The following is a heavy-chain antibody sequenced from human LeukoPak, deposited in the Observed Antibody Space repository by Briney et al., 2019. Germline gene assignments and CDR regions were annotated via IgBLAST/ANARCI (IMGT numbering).Heavy chain of an antibody. CDR3: ARERPEGYSDY. V-gene: IGHV3-66*01. CDR2: IYSGGST. D-gene: IGHD4-23*01. CDR1: GFTVSSNY. Sequence: GGSLRLSCAASGFTVSSNYMSWVRQAPGKGLEWVSVIYSGGSTYYADSVKGRFTISRDNSKNTLYLQMNSLRAEDTAVYYCARERPEGYSDYWGQGTLVTVSS. J-gene: IGHJ4*02.